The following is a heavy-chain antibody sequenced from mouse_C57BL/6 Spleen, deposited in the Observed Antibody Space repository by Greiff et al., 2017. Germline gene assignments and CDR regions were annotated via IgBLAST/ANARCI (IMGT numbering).Heavy chain of an antibody. CDR1: GYTFTDYY. J-gene: IGHJ2*01. Sequence: VQLQQSGPELVKPGASVKISCKASGYTFTDYYMNWVKQSHGKSLEWIGDINPNNGGTSYNQKFKGKATLTVDKSSSTAYMGLRSLTSEDSAVYYCARGLLRYVDYWGQGTTLTVSS. CDR2: INPNNGGT. CDR3: ARGLLRYVDY. D-gene: IGHD1-1*01. V-gene: IGHV1-26*01.